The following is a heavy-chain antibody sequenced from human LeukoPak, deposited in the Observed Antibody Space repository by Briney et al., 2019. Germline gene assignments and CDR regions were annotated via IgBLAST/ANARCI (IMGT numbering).Heavy chain of an antibody. CDR3: AGVYYLWESYRYLFDY. Sequence: ASVKVSCKASGGTFSSYAISWVRQAPGQGLEWMGGIIPIFGTANYAQKFQGRVTITADESTSTAYMELSSLRSEDTAVYYCAGVYYLWESYRYLFDYWGQGSLVTVSS. CDR2: IIPIFGTA. J-gene: IGHJ4*02. D-gene: IGHD3-16*02. CDR1: GGTFSSYA. V-gene: IGHV1-69*13.